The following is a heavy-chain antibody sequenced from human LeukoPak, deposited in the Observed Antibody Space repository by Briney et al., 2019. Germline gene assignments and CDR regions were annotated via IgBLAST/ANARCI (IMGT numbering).Heavy chain of an antibody. CDR1: GFTSSSYA. CDR3: ARRYKDHAFDI. V-gene: IGHV3-30-3*01. J-gene: IGHJ3*02. D-gene: IGHD1-1*01. Sequence: GGSLRLSCAASGFTSSSYAMHWVRQAPGKGLEWVAVISYDGSNKYYADSVKGRFTISRDNSKNTLYLQMNSLRAEDTAVYYCARRYKDHAFDIWGQGTMVTVSS. CDR2: ISYDGSNK.